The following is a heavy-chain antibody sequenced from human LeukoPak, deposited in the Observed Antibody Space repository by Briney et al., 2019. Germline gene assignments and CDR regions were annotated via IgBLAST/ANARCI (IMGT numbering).Heavy chain of an antibody. Sequence: ASVEVSCKASGYTLTAYYMHWVRQAPGQGLEWMGWINPNSGGTNYAQKFQGRVTMTRDTSISTAYMELSRLRSDDTAVYYCAREGDGDSGINYWGQGTLVTVSS. V-gene: IGHV1-2*02. CDR3: AREGDGDSGINY. D-gene: IGHD3-10*01. CDR1: GYTLTAYY. J-gene: IGHJ4*02. CDR2: INPNSGGT.